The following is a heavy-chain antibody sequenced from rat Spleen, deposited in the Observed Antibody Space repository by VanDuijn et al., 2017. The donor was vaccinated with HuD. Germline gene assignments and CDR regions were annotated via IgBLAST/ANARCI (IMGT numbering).Heavy chain of an antibody. CDR3: ARGYFDF. CDR1: GFSLTSYT. Sequence: QVQLKESGPGLVPPSQTLSLTCTVSGFSLTSYTVSWVRQPPAKGLEWIATISSGGSTYYNSALKSRLSISRDTSKSQVFLKMNSLQTEDTAMYFCARGYFDFWGPGTMVTVSS. J-gene: IGHJ1*01. V-gene: IGHV2-6*01. CDR2: ISSGGST.